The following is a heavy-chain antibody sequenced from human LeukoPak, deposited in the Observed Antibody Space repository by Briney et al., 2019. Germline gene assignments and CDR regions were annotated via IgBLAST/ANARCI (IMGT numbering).Heavy chain of an antibody. CDR1: GGTFSNYA. CDR2: IIPMFGSA. Sequence: SVKVSCKASGGTFSNYAVSWVCQAPGQGLEWLGGIIPMFGSAKYAQQFQDRVTITTDEATTTAYMELISLRSDDTAVYFCVRRQALRGRHRAFDPWGQGTLVTVTS. CDR3: VRRQALRGRHRAFDP. D-gene: IGHD6-25*01. V-gene: IGHV1-69*05. J-gene: IGHJ5*02.